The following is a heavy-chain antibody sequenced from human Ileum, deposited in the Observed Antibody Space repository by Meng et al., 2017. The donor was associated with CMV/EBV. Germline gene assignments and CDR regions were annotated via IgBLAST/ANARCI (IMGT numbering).Heavy chain of an antibody. CDR1: GASVGDGTNY. V-gene: IGHV4-61*01. D-gene: IGHD2-21*01. Sequence: VSGASVGDGTNYWSWTRKPPGKRLEWIATVYFTGRTTSSPSLKSRLIVSVDTSENQFSLKLTSVTAADTAVYYCARAVRGDSTFDFWGQGALVTVSS. CDR2: VYFTGRT. CDR3: ARAVRGDSTFDF. J-gene: IGHJ4*02.